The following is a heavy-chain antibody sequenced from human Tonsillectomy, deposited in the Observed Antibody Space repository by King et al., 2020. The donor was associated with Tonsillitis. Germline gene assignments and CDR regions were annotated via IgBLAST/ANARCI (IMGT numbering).Heavy chain of an antibody. J-gene: IGHJ4*02. Sequence: QLVQSGAEVKKPGSSVKVSCKASGGTFSSYAISWVRQAPGQGLEWMGRIIPILGIANYAQKFQGRVTITADKSTSTAYMELSSLRSEDTAVYYCASSYDSSGYYYCWGQGTLVTASS. CDR2: IIPILGIA. CDR3: ASSYDSSGYYYC. D-gene: IGHD3-22*01. CDR1: GGTFSSYA. V-gene: IGHV1-69*09.